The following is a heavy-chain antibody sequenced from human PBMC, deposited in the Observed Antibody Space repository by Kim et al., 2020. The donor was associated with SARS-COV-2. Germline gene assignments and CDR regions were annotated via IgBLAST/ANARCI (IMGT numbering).Heavy chain of an antibody. CDR1: GYTFTNYG. Sequence: ASVKVSCKASGYTFTNYGINWVRQAPGQGLEWMGWISVYNGNTNYEQKLQGRVTMTTDTSTSTAYMELRSLRSDDTAVYYCARDSYVSGVDSWGQGTLVTVSS. CDR3: ARDSYVSGVDS. V-gene: IGHV1-18*01. J-gene: IGHJ4*02. CDR2: ISVYNGNT. D-gene: IGHD3-10*01.